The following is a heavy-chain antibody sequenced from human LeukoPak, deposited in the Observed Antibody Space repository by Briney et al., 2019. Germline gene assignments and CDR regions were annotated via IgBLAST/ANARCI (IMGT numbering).Heavy chain of an antibody. CDR3: ARDLHYDSSGYYGY. CDR2: ISSSGSTI. J-gene: IGHJ4*02. Sequence: GGSLRLSCAASGFTFRDYYMSWIRQAPGRGWEGVSYISSSGSTIYYADSVKGRFTISRDNAKNSLYLQMNSLRAEDTAVYYCARDLHYDSSGYYGYWGQGTLVTVSS. V-gene: IGHV3-11*04. CDR1: GFTFRDYY. D-gene: IGHD3-22*01.